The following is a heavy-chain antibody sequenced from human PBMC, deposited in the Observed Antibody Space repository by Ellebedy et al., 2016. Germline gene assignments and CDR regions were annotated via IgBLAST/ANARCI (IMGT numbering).Heavy chain of an antibody. CDR1: GGSFSGYY. J-gene: IGHJ4*02. CDR3: ARGGHSGYSY. CDR2: INHSGST. Sequence: GSLRLXXAVYGGSFSGYYWSWIRQPPGKGLEWIGEINHSGSTNYNPSLKSRVTISVDTSKNQFSLKLSSVTAADTAVYYCARGGHSGYSYWGQGTLVTVSS. D-gene: IGHD5-12*01. V-gene: IGHV4-34*01.